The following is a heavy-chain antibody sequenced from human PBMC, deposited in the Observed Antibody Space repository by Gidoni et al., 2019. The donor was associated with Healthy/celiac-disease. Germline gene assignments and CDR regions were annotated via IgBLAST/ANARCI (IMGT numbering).Heavy chain of an antibody. V-gene: IGHV3-30*04. Sequence: QVQLVESGGGVAQPGRSLRLLCAASGFTSSSYAMHWVRQAPGKGLEWVAVISYDGSNKYYADSVKGRFTISRDNSKNTLYLQMDSLGAEDTAVYYCAREGLTMVRGPRGYFDYWGQGTLVTVSS. CDR1: GFTSSSYA. D-gene: IGHD3-10*01. CDR2: ISYDGSNK. CDR3: AREGLTMVRGPRGYFDY. J-gene: IGHJ4*02.